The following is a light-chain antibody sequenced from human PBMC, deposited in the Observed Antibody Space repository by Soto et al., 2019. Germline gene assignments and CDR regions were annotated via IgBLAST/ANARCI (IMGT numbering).Light chain of an antibody. CDR2: LDSDGSH. V-gene: IGLV4-69*01. CDR1: SGHSSYA. J-gene: IGLJ2*01. CDR3: QTWGTGIHVV. Sequence: QLMLTQSPSASASLGASVKLTCTLSSGHSSYAIAWHQQQPEKGPRYLMKLDSDGSHTKGDAIPDRFSGSSSGAERYLTISSLQSEDEADYYCQTWGTGIHVVFGGGTKRTVL.